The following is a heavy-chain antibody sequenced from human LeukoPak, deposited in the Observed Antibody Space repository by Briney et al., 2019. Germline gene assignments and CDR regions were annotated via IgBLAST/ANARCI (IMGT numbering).Heavy chain of an antibody. Sequence: ASVKVSCKASGYTFTSYGISWVRQAPGQGLEWMGWISAYNGNTNYAQKLQGRVTMTTDTSTSTAYMELRRLRSDDTAVYYCARFFLPRNDFWSGYYSDYWGQGTLVTVSS. CDR3: ARFFLPRNDFWSGYYSDY. V-gene: IGHV1-18*01. CDR1: GYTFTSYG. J-gene: IGHJ4*02. D-gene: IGHD3-3*01. CDR2: ISAYNGNT.